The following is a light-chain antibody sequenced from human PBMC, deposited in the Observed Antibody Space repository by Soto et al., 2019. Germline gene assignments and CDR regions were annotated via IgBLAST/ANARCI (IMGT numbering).Light chain of an antibody. J-gene: IGKJ4*01. V-gene: IGKV1-27*01. CDR3: QKYNSAPLT. CDR2: AAS. Sequence: DIQMTQSPSTLSASVGDRVTITCRASQSISSWLAWYQQKPGKVPKPLIYAASTLQSGVPSRFSGSGSGTDFTLTISSLQPEDVATYYCQKYNSAPLTFGGGTKVDI. CDR1: QSISSW.